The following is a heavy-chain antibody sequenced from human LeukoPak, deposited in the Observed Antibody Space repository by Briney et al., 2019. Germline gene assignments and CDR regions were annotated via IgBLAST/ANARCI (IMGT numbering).Heavy chain of an antibody. CDR1: GYTFTGYY. J-gene: IGHJ6*02. V-gene: IGHV1-2*06. D-gene: IGHD2-2*01. Sequence: ASVKVSCKASGYTFTGYYMHWVRQAPGQGLEWMGRINPDSGVSNYAQKFQGRVTFTRDTSISTAYMELSRLRSEDTAVYYCASGGGYCSSTSCYVSPLYYYYYGMDVWGQGTTVTVSS. CDR2: INPDSGVS. CDR3: ASGGGYCSSTSCYVSPLYYYYYGMDV.